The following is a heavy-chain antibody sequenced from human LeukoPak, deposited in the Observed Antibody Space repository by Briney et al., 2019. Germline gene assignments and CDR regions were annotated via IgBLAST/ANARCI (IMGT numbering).Heavy chain of an antibody. Sequence: SETLSLTCAVYVGSFIGYYWSWIRQPPGKGLEWIGEINHSGSTNYNPSLKSRVTISVDTSKNQFSLKLSSVTAADTAVYYCERGTRYFDWLRRPPFDYWGQGTLVTVSS. D-gene: IGHD3-9*01. CDR2: INHSGST. J-gene: IGHJ4*02. CDR3: ERGTRYFDWLRRPPFDY. V-gene: IGHV4-34*01. CDR1: VGSFIGYY.